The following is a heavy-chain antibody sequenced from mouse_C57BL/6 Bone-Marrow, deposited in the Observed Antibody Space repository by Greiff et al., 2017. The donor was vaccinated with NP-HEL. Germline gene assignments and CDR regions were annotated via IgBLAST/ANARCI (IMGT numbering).Heavy chain of an antibody. CDR2: IFPGSGSP. J-gene: IGHJ2*01. Sequence: QVPLQQSGPELVKPGASVKISCKASGYTFTDYYINWVKQRPGQGLEWIGWIFPGSGSPYYNEKFKGKATLTVDKSSSTAYMLLSSLTSEDSAVYFCARGGLRRRGYFDYWGQGTTLTVSS. V-gene: IGHV1-75*01. D-gene: IGHD1-1*01. CDR1: GYTFTDYY. CDR3: ARGGLRRRGYFDY.